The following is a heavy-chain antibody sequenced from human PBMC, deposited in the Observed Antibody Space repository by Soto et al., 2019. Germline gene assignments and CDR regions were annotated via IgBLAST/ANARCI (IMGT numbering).Heavy chain of an antibody. Sequence: SETLSLTCAVSGGSISSGGYSWSWIRQPPGKGLEWIGYIYHSGSTYYSPSLESRVTISVDTSKNQFSLKVSSVTAADTAVYYCARLGGYCSGTSCYGYYGMEVWGQGTTVTVSS. CDR2: IYHSGST. CDR3: ARLGGYCSGTSCYGYYGMEV. J-gene: IGHJ6*02. D-gene: IGHD2-2*01. V-gene: IGHV4-30-2*03. CDR1: GGSISSGGYS.